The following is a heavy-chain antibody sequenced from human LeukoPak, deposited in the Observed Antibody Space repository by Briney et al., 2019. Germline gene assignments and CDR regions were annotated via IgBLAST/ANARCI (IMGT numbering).Heavy chain of an antibody. CDR2: INHSGST. D-gene: IGHD3-22*01. CDR1: GGSFSGYY. J-gene: IGHJ6*03. Sequence: SSETLSLTCAVYGGSFSGYYWSWIRQPPGKGLEWIGEINHSGSTNYNPSLKSRVTISVDTSKNQFSLKLSSVTAADTAVYYCARVTGDDSSGYYYYYYMDVWGKGTTVTISS. CDR3: ARVTGDDSSGYYYYYYMDV. V-gene: IGHV4-34*01.